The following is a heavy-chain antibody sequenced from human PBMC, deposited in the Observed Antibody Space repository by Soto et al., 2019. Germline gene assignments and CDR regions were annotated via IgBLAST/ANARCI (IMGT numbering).Heavy chain of an antibody. CDR1: VFTFDDYT. D-gene: IGHD5-12*01. Sequence: SVFTFDDYTMHWVRQAPGKGLEWVSLISWDGGSTYYADSVKGRFTISGDNSKNSLYLQMNSLRTGDTALYYCPKANIVATTADYGMDVWGQGTTVTVSS. J-gene: IGHJ6*02. V-gene: IGHV3-43*01. CDR2: ISWDGGST. CDR3: PKANIVATTADYGMDV.